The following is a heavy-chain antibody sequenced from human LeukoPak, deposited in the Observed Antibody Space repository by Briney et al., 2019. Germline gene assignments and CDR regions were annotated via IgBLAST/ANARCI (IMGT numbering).Heavy chain of an antibody. CDR2: IYTSGST. J-gene: IGHJ4*02. D-gene: IGHD3-10*01. CDR3: ARVRFRGVIIN. V-gene: IGHV4-4*07. CDR1: GGSISSYY. Sequence: SETLSRTCTVSGGSISSYYWSWIRQPAGQGLEWIGRIYTSGSTNYNPSLKSRVTISVDTSKNQFSLKLSSVTAADTAVYCCARVRFRGVIINWGQGTLVTVS.